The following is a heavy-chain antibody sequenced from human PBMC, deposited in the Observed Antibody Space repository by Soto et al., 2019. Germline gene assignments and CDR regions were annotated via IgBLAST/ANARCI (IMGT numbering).Heavy chain of an antibody. CDR1: GGAITAYY. J-gene: IGHJ5*02. V-gene: IGHV4-4*07. CDR3: ARDEYYDSNNWFDH. Sequence: SETLSLTCTDSGGAITAYYWSLSRQPAGEGLQWIGRVYSTGSTNYNPSLRSRVTMSVDTFQNQFFLRLSSVTAADKDVYYCARDEYYDSNNWFDHWGQGILVTVSS. CDR2: VYSTGST. D-gene: IGHD3-22*01.